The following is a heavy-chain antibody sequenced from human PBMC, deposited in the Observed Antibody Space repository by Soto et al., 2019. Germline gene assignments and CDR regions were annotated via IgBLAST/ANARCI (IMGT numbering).Heavy chain of an antibody. CDR3: ARPDGYNYSFDY. V-gene: IGHV4-39*01. J-gene: IGHJ4*02. Sequence: KASETLSLTCTFSGGSIISSSYYWGWIRQPPGKGLEWIGSIYYSGSTYYNPSLKSRVTISVDTSKNQFSLKLSSVTAADTAVYYCARPDGYNYSFDYWGQGTLVTVSS. D-gene: IGHD5-12*01. CDR1: GGSIISSSYY. CDR2: IYYSGST.